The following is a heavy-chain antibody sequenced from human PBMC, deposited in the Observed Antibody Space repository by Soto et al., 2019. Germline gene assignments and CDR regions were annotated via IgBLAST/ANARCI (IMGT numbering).Heavy chain of an antibody. CDR3: AKDAVAYNGEWDWFDL. J-gene: IGHJ5*02. CDR1: GFTFKNFA. V-gene: IGHV3-23*01. CDR2: IGGSGSSA. Sequence: EGQLLESGGGLVQPGGSLRLSCVASGFTFKNFAMTWVRQAPGKGMEWVSAIGGSGSSANYADSVKGRFTVSRDDSKSTLYLQMSGLRVDDTALHHCAKDAVAYNGEWDWFDLWGQGTLVTVSS. D-gene: IGHD3-10*01.